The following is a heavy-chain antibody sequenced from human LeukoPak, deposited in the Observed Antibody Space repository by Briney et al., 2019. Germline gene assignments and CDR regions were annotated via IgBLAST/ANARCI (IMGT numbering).Heavy chain of an antibody. V-gene: IGHV3-30*02. CDR2: IRYDGSNK. J-gene: IGHJ4*02. Sequence: GGSLRLSCAASGFTFSSYGMHWVRQAPGKGLEWVAFIRYDGSNKYYADSVKGRFTISRDNSKNTLYLQMNSLRAEDTAVYYCAKETGYGSGSYNYWGQGTLVTVSA. CDR1: GFTFSSYG. D-gene: IGHD3-10*01. CDR3: AKETGYGSGSYNY.